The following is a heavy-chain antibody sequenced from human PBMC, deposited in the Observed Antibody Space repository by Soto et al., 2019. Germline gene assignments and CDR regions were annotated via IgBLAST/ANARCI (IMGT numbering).Heavy chain of an antibody. J-gene: IGHJ5*02. D-gene: IGHD2-21*02. CDR2: IFSGDNT. Sequence: EVQLVESGGGLIQPGGSLRLSCAASGFTISGNYITWVRQAPGKGLEWVSVIFSGDNTFYSDSVKGRFTISRDSSKNTVYLQMIRLRGDDTAVYFCATGLTLPVRPSFDTWGQGTLLTVSS. CDR3: ATGLTLPVRPSFDT. V-gene: IGHV3-53*01. CDR1: GFTISGNY.